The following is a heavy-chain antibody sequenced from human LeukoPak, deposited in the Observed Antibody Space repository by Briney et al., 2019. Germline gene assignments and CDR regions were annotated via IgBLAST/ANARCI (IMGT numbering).Heavy chain of an antibody. V-gene: IGHV3-74*01. Sequence: GGSLRLSCAASGFTFSSYWMHWVRQAPGKGPVWVSRINSDGSSTSYADSVKGRFTISRDNAKNTLYLQMNSLRAEDTAVYYCARDGVLGRDGYNFDYWGQGTLVTVSS. CDR3: ARDGVLGRDGYNFDY. J-gene: IGHJ4*02. D-gene: IGHD5-24*01. CDR1: GFTFSSYW. CDR2: INSDGSST.